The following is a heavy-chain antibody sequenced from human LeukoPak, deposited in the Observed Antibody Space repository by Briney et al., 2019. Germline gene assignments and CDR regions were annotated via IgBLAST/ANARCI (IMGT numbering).Heavy chain of an antibody. Sequence: ASVKVSCKASGYTFTSYDINWVRQATGQGLEWMGWMNPNSGNTGYAQKFQGRVTMTRNTSISTAYMELCSLRSEDTAVYYCARNQGYDFWSGYGGDYYYYMDVWGKGTTVTVSS. D-gene: IGHD3-3*01. V-gene: IGHV1-8*01. CDR2: MNPNSGNT. CDR3: ARNQGYDFWSGYGGDYYYYMDV. J-gene: IGHJ6*03. CDR1: GYTFTSYD.